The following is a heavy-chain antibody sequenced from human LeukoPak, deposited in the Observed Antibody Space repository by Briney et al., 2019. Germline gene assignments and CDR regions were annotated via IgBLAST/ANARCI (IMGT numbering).Heavy chain of an antibody. CDR3: ARSLSDFYPYWFDP. D-gene: IGHD2-21*01. CDR2: INAGNGNT. CDR1: GYTFTSTA. V-gene: IGHV1-3*03. J-gene: IGHJ5*02. Sequence: ASVKVSCKASGYTFTSTAMSWVRQAPGQRLEWMGWINAGNGNTKYSQEFQGRVTITRDTSASTVYMELSSLRSEDMAEYYCARSLSDFYPYWFDPWGQGTLVTVSS.